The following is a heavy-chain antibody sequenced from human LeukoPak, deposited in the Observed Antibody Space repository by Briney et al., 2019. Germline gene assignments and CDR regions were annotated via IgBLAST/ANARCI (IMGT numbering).Heavy chain of an antibody. D-gene: IGHD3-22*01. CDR1: GGSISSGGYY. CDR3: ARDRDRRMYYYDSSGVDP. CDR2: IYYSGST. J-gene: IGHJ5*02. V-gene: IGHV4-39*07. Sequence: SQTLSLTCTVSGGSISSGGYYWSWIRQPPGKGLEWIGSIYYSGSTYYNPSLKSRVTISVDTSKNQFSLKLSSVTAADTAVYYCARDRDRRMYYYDSSGVDPWGQGTLVTVSS.